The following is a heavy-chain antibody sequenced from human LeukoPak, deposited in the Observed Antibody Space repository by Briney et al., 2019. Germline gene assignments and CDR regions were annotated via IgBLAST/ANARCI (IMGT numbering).Heavy chain of an antibody. D-gene: IGHD1-1*01. V-gene: IGHV4-59*01. CDR1: GGSISTYF. Sequence: PSETLSLTCTVSGGSISTYFWNWIRQPPGKGLGWIGNIYYSGSTNYNPSLESRVTTSVDMSKNQFSLKLSSVTAADTAVYYCARERTRGKSRDGFDIWGQGTMVTVSS. CDR2: IYYSGST. CDR3: ARERTRGKSRDGFDI. J-gene: IGHJ3*02.